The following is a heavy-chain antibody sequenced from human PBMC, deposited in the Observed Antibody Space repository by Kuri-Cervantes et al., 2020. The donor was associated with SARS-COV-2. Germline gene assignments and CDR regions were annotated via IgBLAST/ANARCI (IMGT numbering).Heavy chain of an antibody. CDR1: GFTFSSYG. CDR2: IWYDGSNK. J-gene: IGHJ5*02. D-gene: IGHD3-3*01. CDR3: AKNLVDYDFWSGYLNWFDP. Sequence: GGSLRLSCAASGFTFSSYGMHWVRQAPGKGLEWVAVIWYDGSNKYYADSVKGRFTISRDNSKNTLYLQMNSLRAEDTSVYYCAKNLVDYDFWSGYLNWFDPWGQGTLVTVSS. V-gene: IGHV3-33*06.